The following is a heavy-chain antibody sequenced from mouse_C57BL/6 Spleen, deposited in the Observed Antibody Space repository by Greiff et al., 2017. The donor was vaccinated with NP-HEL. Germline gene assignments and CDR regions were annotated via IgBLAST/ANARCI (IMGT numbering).Heavy chain of an antibody. V-gene: IGHV1-69*01. CDR1: GYTFTSYW. J-gene: IGHJ4*01. CDR2: IDPSDSYT. CDR3: ARWLLRYYAMDY. D-gene: IGHD2-3*01. Sequence: QVQLQQPGAELVMPGASVKLSCKASGYTFTSYWMHWVKQRPGQGLEWIGEIDPSDSYTNYNQKFKGKSTLTVDKSSSTAYMQLSSLTSEDSAVYYCARWLLRYYAMDYWGQGTSVTVSS.